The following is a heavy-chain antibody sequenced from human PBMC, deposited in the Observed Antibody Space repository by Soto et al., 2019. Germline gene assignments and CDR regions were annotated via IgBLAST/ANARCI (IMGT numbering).Heavy chain of an antibody. D-gene: IGHD2-15*01. CDR2: ISSSSSYI. V-gene: IGHV3-21*01. CDR1: GFTFSSYS. J-gene: IGHJ5*02. CDR3: SRDLGYCSGGSCYSIRFDH. Sequence: XGSLRLSCADAGFTFSSYSMNWVRQAPGKGLDWVSSISSSSSYIYYADSVKGRFTISRDNAKNSLYLQMNSLRAEDTAVYYCSRDLGYCSGGSCYSIRFDHWGQGTLVTVSS.